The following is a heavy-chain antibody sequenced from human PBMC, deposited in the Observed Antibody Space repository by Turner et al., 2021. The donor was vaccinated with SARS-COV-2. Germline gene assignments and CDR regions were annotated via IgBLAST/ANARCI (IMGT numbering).Heavy chain of an antibody. D-gene: IGHD2-2*01. CDR1: GFTFSSYG. CDR3: ARESTSWMGGMDV. J-gene: IGHJ6*02. Sequence: QVQLVESGGGVVQPGRSLRLSCAASGFTFSSYGMHWVRQAPGKGLEWVAVIRFDGSNKYYADSVKGRFTISRDNSKNSLYLQMNSLRAEDTAVYYCARESTSWMGGMDVWGQGTTVTVSS. CDR2: IRFDGSNK. V-gene: IGHV3-33*01.